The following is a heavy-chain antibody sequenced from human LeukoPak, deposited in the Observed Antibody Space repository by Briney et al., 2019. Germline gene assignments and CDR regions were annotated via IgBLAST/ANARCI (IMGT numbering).Heavy chain of an antibody. V-gene: IGHV3-30*18. J-gene: IGHJ3*02. CDR3: AKDYYGSGRRFDI. CDR2: ISYDGSNK. Sequence: GRSLGLSCAASGFTFSSYGMHWVRQAPGKGLEWAAVISYDGSNKYYADSVKGRFTISRDNSKNTLYLQMNSLRAEDTAVYYCAKDYYGSGRRFDIWGQGTMVTVS. D-gene: IGHD3-10*01. CDR1: GFTFSSYG.